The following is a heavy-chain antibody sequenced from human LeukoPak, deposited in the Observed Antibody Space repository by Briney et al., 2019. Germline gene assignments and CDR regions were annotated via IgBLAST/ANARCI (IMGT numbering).Heavy chain of an antibody. V-gene: IGHV3-30-3*01. CDR2: ISYDGSNK. D-gene: IGHD5-18*01. CDR1: GFTFSSYA. Sequence: GSLRLSCAASGFTFSSYAMHWVRQAPGKGLEWVAVISYDGSNKYYADSVKGRFTISRDNSKNTLYLQMNSLRAEDTAVYYCASPLVDTAMVPDAFDIWGQGTMVTVSS. J-gene: IGHJ3*02. CDR3: ASPLVDTAMVPDAFDI.